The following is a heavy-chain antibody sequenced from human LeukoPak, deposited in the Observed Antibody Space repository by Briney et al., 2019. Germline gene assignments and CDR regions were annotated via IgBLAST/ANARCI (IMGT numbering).Heavy chain of an antibody. CDR3: ARDLPRYYDSSGAQFDY. Sequence: GASVKVSCKASGGTFSSYAISWVRQAPGQGLEWMGGIIPIFGTANYAQKFQGRVTITADESTSTAYMELSSLRSEDTAVYYCARDLPRYYDSSGAQFDYWGQGTLVTVSS. J-gene: IGHJ4*02. D-gene: IGHD3-22*01. CDR1: GGTFSSYA. CDR2: IIPIFGTA. V-gene: IGHV1-69*13.